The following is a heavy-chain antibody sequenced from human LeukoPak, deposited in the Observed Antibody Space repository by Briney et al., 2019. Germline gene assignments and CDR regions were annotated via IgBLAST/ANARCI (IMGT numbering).Heavy chain of an antibody. V-gene: IGHV3-23*01. CDR3: AARGGRYSYGERLDH. CDR2: ISGSGGST. J-gene: IGHJ4*02. D-gene: IGHD5-18*01. Sequence: GSLRLSCAASGFTFSSYAMSWVRQAPGKGLEWVSAISGSGGSTYYADSVKGRFTISRDNSKNTLYLQMNSLRAEDTAVYYCAARGGRYSYGERLDHWGQGTLVTVSS. CDR1: GFTFSSYA.